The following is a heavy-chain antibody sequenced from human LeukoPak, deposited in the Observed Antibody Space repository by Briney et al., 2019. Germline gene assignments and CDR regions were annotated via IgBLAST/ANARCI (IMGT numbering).Heavy chain of an antibody. Sequence: GGSLRLSCAASGFTFSSYAMHWVRQAPGKGLEWVAVISYDGSNKYYADSVKGRFTISRDNSKNTLYLQMNSLRAEDTAVYYCASYSSIWYGNWFDPWGQGTLVTVSS. D-gene: IGHD6-13*01. V-gene: IGHV3-30*04. CDR2: ISYDGSNK. J-gene: IGHJ5*02. CDR1: GFTFSSYA. CDR3: ASYSSIWYGNWFDP.